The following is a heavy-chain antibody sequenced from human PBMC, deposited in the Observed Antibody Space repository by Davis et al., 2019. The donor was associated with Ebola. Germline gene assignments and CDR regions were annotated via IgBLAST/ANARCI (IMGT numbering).Heavy chain of an antibody. J-gene: IGHJ5*02. D-gene: IGHD6-19*01. V-gene: IGHV1-3*01. CDR2: INAGNGNT. CDR1: GYTFTSYA. Sequence: AASVKVSCKASGYTFTSYAMHWVRQAPGQRLEWMGWINAGNGNTKYSQKFQGRVTITRDTSASTAYMELSSLRSEDTAVYYCAREGVGVDAVAGSRGSWFDPWGQGTLVTVSS. CDR3: AREGVGVDAVAGSRGSWFDP.